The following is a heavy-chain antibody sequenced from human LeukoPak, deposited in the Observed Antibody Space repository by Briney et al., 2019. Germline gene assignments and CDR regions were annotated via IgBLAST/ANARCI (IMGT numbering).Heavy chain of an antibody. CDR1: GGSISPYF. CDR3: ARDDYRGVTNFDP. V-gene: IGHV4-59*01. CDR2: ISYSGST. Sequence: PSETLSLTCTVSGGSISPYFWSWIRQPPGKGLEWIGYISYSGSTNYNPSLKSRVPISVDTSKKQFSLQLSSVTAADTAVYYCARDDYRGVTNFDPWGQGTLVTVSS. D-gene: IGHD3-10*01. J-gene: IGHJ5*02.